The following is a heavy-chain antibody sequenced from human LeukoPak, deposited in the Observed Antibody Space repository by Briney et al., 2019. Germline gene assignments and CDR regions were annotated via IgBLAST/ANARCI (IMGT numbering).Heavy chain of an antibody. CDR1: GGSISSYY. V-gene: IGHV4-59*01. CDR3: AALWFGEFLFDY. Sequence: SETLSLTCTVSGGSISSYYWSWIRQPPGKGLEWIGHIYYSGSTNYNPSLKSRVTISVDTSKNQFSLKLSSVTAADTAVYYCAALWFGEFLFDYWGQGTLVTVSS. D-gene: IGHD3-10*01. J-gene: IGHJ4*02. CDR2: IYYSGST.